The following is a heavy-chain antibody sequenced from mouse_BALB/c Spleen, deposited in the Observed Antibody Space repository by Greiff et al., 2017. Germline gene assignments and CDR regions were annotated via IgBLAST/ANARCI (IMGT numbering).Heavy chain of an antibody. CDR2: ISSGGST. Sequence: EVKLVESGGGLVKPGGSLKLSCAASGFTFSSYAMSWVRQTPEKRLEWVASISSGGSTYYPDSVKGRFTISRDNARNILYLQMSSLRSEDTAMYYCARGGVVATEYFDVWGAGTTVTDSS. J-gene: IGHJ1*01. CDR3: ARGGVVATEYFDV. D-gene: IGHD1-1*01. V-gene: IGHV5-6-5*01. CDR1: GFTFSSYA.